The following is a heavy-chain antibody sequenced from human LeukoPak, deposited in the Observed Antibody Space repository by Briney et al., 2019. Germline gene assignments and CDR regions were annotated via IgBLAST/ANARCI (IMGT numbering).Heavy chain of an antibody. V-gene: IGHV1-69*01. CDR2: IIPRFATT. D-gene: IGHD3-10*01. CDR1: GGSFSNFA. CDR3: VREGYSMVRGRLTSWFDP. Sequence: VASVKVSCKASGGSFSNFAISWVRQAPGQGLEWMGQIIPRFATTNYAQKFQGRVTLIADESADTAYMELSSLRSEDTAVYYCVREGYSMVRGRLTSWFDPWGQGTLVTVSS. J-gene: IGHJ5*02.